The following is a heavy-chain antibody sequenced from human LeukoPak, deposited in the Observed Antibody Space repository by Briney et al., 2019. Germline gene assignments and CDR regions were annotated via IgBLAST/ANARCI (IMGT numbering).Heavy chain of an antibody. D-gene: IGHD5-12*01. CDR2: IYYSGST. Sequence: PSETLSLTCAVSGGSISSGGYSWSWIRQPPGKGLEWIGYIYYSGSTNYNPSLKSRVTISVDTSKNQFSLKLSSVTAADTAVYYCARVIGYSGYDAFDYWGQGTLVTVSS. J-gene: IGHJ4*02. V-gene: IGHV4-61*08. CDR3: ARVIGYSGYDAFDY. CDR1: GGSISSGGYS.